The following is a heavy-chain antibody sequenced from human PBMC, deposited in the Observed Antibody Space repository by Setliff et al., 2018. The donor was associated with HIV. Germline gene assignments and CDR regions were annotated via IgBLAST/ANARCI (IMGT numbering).Heavy chain of an antibody. CDR1: NNSITNGYY. D-gene: IGHD6-6*01. CDR2: INHGGRT. CDR3: ARGYEGSSPGGAFDI. J-gene: IGHJ3*02. Sequence: SETLSLTCIVSNNSITNGYYWAWIRQPPGQGLEWVGSINHGGRTYYSPSLESRVAISVDTSKNQVSVKLTSVTAADTAVYYCARGYEGSSPGGAFDIWGQGTTVTVSS. V-gene: IGHV4-38-2*02.